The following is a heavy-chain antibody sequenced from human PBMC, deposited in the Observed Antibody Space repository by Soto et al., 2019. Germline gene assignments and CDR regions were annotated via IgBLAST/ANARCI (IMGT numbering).Heavy chain of an antibody. CDR1: GFTFSSYG. J-gene: IGHJ6*02. CDR3: ARDCGLRYFDWLSPCNGMDV. CDR2: IWYDGSNK. D-gene: IGHD3-9*01. V-gene: IGHV3-33*01. Sequence: PGGSLRLSCAASGFTFSSYGMHWVRQAPGKGLEWVAVIWYDGSNKYYADSVKGRFTISRDNSKNTLYLQMNSLRAEDTAVYYCARDCGLRYFDWLSPCNGMDVWGQGTTVTVSS.